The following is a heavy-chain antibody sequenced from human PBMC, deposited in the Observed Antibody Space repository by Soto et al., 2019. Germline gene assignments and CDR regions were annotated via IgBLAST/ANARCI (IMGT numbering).Heavy chain of an antibody. CDR3: ARDKRDLRFLEWSYYFDF. V-gene: IGHV3-30-3*01. CDR1: GFTFSSYA. Sequence: HPGGSLRLSCAASGFTFSSYAMHWVRQAPGKGLEWVAVISYDGSNKYYAGSVKGRFTISRDDSKNTLYLQMNSLRTEDTAVYYCARDKRDLRFLEWSYYFDFWGQGTLVTVSS. J-gene: IGHJ4*02. CDR2: ISYDGSNK. D-gene: IGHD3-3*01.